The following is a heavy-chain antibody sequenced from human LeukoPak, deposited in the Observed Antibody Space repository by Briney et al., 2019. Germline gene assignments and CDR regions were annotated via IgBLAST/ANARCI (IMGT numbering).Heavy chain of an antibody. CDR2: IKSKTDGGTT. Sequence: PGGSLRLSCAASGFTFSNAWMSWVRQAPGKGLEWVGRIKSKTDGGTTDYAAPVKGRFTISRDDSKNTLYLQMNSLKTEDTAVYYCTTHTVSSYYFDYWGQGTLVTVSS. CDR1: GFTFSNAW. V-gene: IGHV3-15*01. D-gene: IGHD2-2*02. CDR3: TTHTVSSYYFDY. J-gene: IGHJ4*02.